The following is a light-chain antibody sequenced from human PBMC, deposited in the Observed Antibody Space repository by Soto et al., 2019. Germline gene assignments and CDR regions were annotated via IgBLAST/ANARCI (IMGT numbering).Light chain of an antibody. CDR1: QSISSW. J-gene: IGKJ2*01. CDR2: DGY. V-gene: IGKV1-5*01. CDR3: QQYNSYSPDT. Sequence: DIQMTQSPSTLSASIGDRVTITCRASQSISSWLAWYQQRPGKAPKLLIYDGYSLESGVPSRFSGSGSGTEFTLTISSLQPDDFATYYCQQYNSYSPDTFGQGTKLEIK.